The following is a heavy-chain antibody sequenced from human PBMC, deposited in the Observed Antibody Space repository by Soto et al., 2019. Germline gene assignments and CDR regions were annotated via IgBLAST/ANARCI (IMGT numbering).Heavy chain of an antibody. D-gene: IGHD3-22*01. CDR3: ARDSSAGYFDSSEYRARFDY. V-gene: IGHV1-18*01. CDR1: GYTFTKYG. CDR2: VSGDNDNI. J-gene: IGHJ4*02. Sequence: QVQLVQSGAEVKKPGASVKVSCKASGYTFTKYGFSWVRQAPGQGLEWMGWVSGDNDNINYTQNLQGRVTMTTDTFTSAGYVALRSLTSDVPPVYYCARDSSAGYFDSSEYRARFDYWGQGTLVTVSS.